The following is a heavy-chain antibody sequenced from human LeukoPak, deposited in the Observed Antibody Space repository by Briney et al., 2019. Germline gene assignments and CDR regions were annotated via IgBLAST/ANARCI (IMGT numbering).Heavy chain of an antibody. Sequence: PGGSLRLSCAASGFTFSSYAMNWVRQAPGKGLEWVSAISGSGASTYYIDSVKGRFTISRDNSKNTVYLQINSLRAEDTALYYCAKDYGVDSSGWYYFDYWGQGTLVTVS. D-gene: IGHD6-19*01. J-gene: IGHJ4*02. V-gene: IGHV3-23*01. CDR2: ISGSGAST. CDR3: AKDYGVDSSGWYYFDY. CDR1: GFTFSSYA.